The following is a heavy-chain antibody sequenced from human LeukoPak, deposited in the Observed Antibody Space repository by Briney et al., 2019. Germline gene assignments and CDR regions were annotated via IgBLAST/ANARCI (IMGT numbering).Heavy chain of an antibody. J-gene: IGHJ4*02. Sequence: GGSLRLSCAASGFTFSTYGMHWVRQAPGKGLDWVAFIRYDGSEGYYADSVKDRFTVSRDNSKNTPYLQMNSLRVEDTAVYYCAKVGYGWYEVDYWGQGTLVTVSS. V-gene: IGHV3-30*02. CDR1: GFTFSTYG. CDR3: AKVGYGWYEVDY. CDR2: IRYDGSEG. D-gene: IGHD6-19*01.